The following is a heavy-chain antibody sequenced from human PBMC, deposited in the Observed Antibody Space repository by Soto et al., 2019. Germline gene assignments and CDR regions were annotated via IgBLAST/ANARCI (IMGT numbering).Heavy chain of an antibody. Sequence: GGSLRLSCAASGFTFSNHEMNWVRQAPGKGLEWVSYISSSGSTIYYADSVKGRFTISRDNAKNSLYLQMNSLRVEDTAVYYCARDRPVDIGMDEYWGQGTLVNVSS. D-gene: IGHD5-12*01. V-gene: IGHV3-48*03. CDR2: ISSSGSTI. J-gene: IGHJ4*02. CDR3: ARDRPVDIGMDEY. CDR1: GFTFSNHE.